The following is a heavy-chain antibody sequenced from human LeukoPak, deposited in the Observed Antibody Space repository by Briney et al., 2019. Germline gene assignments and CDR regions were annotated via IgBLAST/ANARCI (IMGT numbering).Heavy chain of an antibody. CDR1: GFIFSSFD. CDR3: ARDTSVVGTLRYFDY. D-gene: IGHD6-19*01. Sequence: QAGGSLRLSCAASGFIFSSFDMHWVRQAPGKGLEWVAFIRYDGTTKNYADSVKGRFAISRDDAKNSLFLQMNSLRAEDTAVYYCARDTSVVGTLRYFDYWGQGALVTVSS. J-gene: IGHJ4*02. V-gene: IGHV3-30*02. CDR2: IRYDGTTK.